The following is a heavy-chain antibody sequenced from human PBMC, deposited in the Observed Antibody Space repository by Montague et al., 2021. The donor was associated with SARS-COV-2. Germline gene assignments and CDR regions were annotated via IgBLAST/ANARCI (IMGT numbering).Heavy chain of an antibody. CDR3: ARHGLAGITIFGVVTPRGGFDI. CDR1: GGSINDHY. D-gene: IGHD3-3*01. V-gene: IGHV4-39*01. CDR2: IYYSGST. Sequence: SETLSLTCTVSGGSINDHYRSWIRQPPGKGLEWIGSIYYSGSTYYNPSLKSRVTISVDTSKNQFSLKLSSVTAADTAVYYCARHGLAGITIFGVVTPRGGFDIWGQGTMVTVSS. J-gene: IGHJ3*02.